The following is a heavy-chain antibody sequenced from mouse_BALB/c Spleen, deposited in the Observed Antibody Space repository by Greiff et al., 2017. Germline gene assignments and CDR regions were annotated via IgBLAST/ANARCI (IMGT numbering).Heavy chain of an antibody. Sequence: VKLMESGPGLVAPSQSLSITCTVSGFSLTSYGVHWVRQPPGKGLEWLGVIWAGGSTNYNSALMSRLSISKDNSKSQVFLKMNSLQTDDTAMYYCARDRVYGNSYFDYWGQGTTLTVSS. V-gene: IGHV2-9*02. J-gene: IGHJ2*01. CDR3: ARDRVYGNSYFDY. CDR1: GFSLTSYG. D-gene: IGHD2-1*01. CDR2: IWAGGST.